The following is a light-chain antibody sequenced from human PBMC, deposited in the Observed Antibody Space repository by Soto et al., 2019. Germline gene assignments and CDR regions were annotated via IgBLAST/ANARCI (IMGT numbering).Light chain of an antibody. J-gene: IGKJ5*01. CDR3: QQSYTPASLT. V-gene: IGKV1-39*01. CDR1: QSISRN. CDR2: AAS. Sequence: DIQMTQYPSSLSASVGDIVPITCRASQSISRNCNWYQHKPGKAPKLLIYAASSLRNGVPSRFSGGGSGTEFTLSISRLQPEDFGTYYCQQSYTPASLTCGQGTRLDIK.